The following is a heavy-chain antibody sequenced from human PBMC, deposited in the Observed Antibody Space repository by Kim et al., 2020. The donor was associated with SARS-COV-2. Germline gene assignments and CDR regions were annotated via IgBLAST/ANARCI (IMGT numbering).Heavy chain of an antibody. V-gene: IGHV4-34*01. CDR3: ARVGRGRDV. CDR2: INHSGST. CDR1: GGSFSDYY. D-gene: IGHD1-26*01. J-gene: IGHJ6*02. Sequence: SETLSLTCAVYGGSFSDYYWNWIRQPPGKGLEWIGEINHSGSTNYNPSLKSRVTMSVDTSNNQFSLKVSAVTAADTAVYYCARVGRGRDVWGQGTTVTVSS.